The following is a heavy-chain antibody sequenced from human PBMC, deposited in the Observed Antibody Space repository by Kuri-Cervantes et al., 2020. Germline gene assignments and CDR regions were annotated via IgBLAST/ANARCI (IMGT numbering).Heavy chain of an antibody. V-gene: IGHV3-53*01. CDR1: GFTVSSNY. D-gene: IGHD1-26*01. Sequence: GESLKISCAASGFTVSSNYMSWVRQAPGKGLEWVSVIYSGGSTYYADSVKGRFTISRDNSKNTLYLQMNSLRAEDTAVYYCARDPLLVGGFDYWGQGTLVTVSS. J-gene: IGHJ4*02. CDR3: ARDPLLVGGFDY. CDR2: IYSGGST.